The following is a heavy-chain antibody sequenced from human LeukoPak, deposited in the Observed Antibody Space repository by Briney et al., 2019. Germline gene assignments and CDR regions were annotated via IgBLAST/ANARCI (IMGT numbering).Heavy chain of an antibody. J-gene: IGHJ4*02. Sequence: GGSLRLSCAASGFTFSTYAMHWVRQAPGKGLEWVAVISYDGSNKYSADSVKGRFTISRDNSKNTLYLQMNSLRAEDAAVYYCAKGLYSSAWSWVDDWGQGTLVTVSS. V-gene: IGHV3-30*18. CDR1: GFTFSTYA. CDR3: AKGLYSSAWSWVDD. D-gene: IGHD6-19*01. CDR2: ISYDGSNK.